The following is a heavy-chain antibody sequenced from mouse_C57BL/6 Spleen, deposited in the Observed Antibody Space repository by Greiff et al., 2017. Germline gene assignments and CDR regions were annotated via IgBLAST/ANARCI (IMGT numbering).Heavy chain of an antibody. CDR1: GYTFTDYN. V-gene: IGHV1-18*01. CDR2: INPNNGGT. CDR3: ARSRRSLDY. Sequence: EVQLQESGPELVKPGASVKIPCKASGYTFTDYNMDWVKQSHGKSLEWIGDINPNNGGTIYNQKFKGKATLTVDKSSSTAYIELRSLTSEDTAVYYCARSRRSLDYWGQGTTLTVSS. J-gene: IGHJ2*01.